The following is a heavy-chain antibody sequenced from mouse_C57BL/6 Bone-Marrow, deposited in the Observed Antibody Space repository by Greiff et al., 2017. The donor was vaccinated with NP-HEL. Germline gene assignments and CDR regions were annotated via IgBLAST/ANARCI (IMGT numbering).Heavy chain of an antibody. CDR2: IYPGDGDT. J-gene: IGHJ4*01. CDR3: ARGNYYAMDY. CDR1: GYAFSSSW. V-gene: IGHV1-82*01. Sequence: VMLVESGPELVKPGASVEISCKASGYAFSSSWMNWVKQRPGKGLEWIGRIYPGDGDTNYNGKFKGKATLTADKSSSTAYMQLSSLTSEDSAVYFCARGNYYAMDYWGQGTSVTVSS.